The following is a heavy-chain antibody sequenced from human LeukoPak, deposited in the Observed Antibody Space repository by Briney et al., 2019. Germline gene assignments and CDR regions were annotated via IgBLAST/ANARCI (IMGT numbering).Heavy chain of an antibody. J-gene: IGHJ4*02. CDR2: TYYRSKWYN. D-gene: IGHD3-16*02. Sequence: SQTLSLTCAISGDSVSSNSAAWNWIRQSPSRGLEWLGRTYYRSKWYNDYAVSVKSRITINPDTSKNQFSLQLNSVTPEDTAVYYCARDSRDDYVWGGYRYHDYWGQGTLVTVSS. CDR3: ARDSRDDYVWGGYRYHDY. V-gene: IGHV6-1*01. CDR1: GDSVSSNSAA.